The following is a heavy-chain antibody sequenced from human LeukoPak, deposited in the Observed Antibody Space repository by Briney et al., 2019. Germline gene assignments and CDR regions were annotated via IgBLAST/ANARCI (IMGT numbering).Heavy chain of an antibody. CDR2: INYRGST. CDR1: GGSISPYH. D-gene: IGHD6-19*01. Sequence: PSETLSLTCTVSGGSISPYHWSWIRQPPGKGLEWVGYINYRGSTNYNPSLKSRVSMSVDTSKNQFSLKLSSVTAADTAVYYCARRNLYSSGWSSGAYYFDYWGQGTLVTVSS. CDR3: ARRNLYSSGWSSGAYYFDY. V-gene: IGHV4-59*08. J-gene: IGHJ4*02.